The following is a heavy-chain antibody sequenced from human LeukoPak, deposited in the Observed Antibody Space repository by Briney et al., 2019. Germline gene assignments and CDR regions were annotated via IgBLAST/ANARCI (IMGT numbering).Heavy chain of an antibody. CDR1: GFTFSTYA. V-gene: IGHV3-30*18. J-gene: IGHJ5*02. Sequence: GGSLRLACAASGFTFSTYAMHWVRQAPGKGLEWVAVISYDGSNKYYADSVKGRFTISRDNSKNTPYLQMNTLRAEDTAVYYCAKDVSWNWFDPWGQGTLVTVSS. CDR3: AKDVSWNWFDP. CDR2: ISYDGSNK.